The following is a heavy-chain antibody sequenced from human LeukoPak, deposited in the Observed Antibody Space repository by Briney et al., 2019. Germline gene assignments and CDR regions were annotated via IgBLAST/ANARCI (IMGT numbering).Heavy chain of an antibody. CDR1: GLNFTYNY. CDR2: IYSGGMT. D-gene: IGHD2-2*01. CDR3: YARPVLPAAFLPSGNYMDV. Sequence: PGGSLRLSCAASGLNFTYNYMSWVRQAPGKGREGLSVIYSGGMTYYADSVKGRFIISRDNSNNTLYLQMTRLRAEDPDVYYCYARPVLPAAFLPSGNYMDVWGKGTTVTVSS. V-gene: IGHV3-53*01. J-gene: IGHJ6*03.